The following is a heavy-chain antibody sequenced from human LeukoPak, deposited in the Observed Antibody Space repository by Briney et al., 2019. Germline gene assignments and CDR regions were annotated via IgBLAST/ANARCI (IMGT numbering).Heavy chain of an antibody. D-gene: IGHD3-9*01. CDR2: IKQDGSEK. CDR1: GFTFSSYW. J-gene: IGHJ3*02. Sequence: PGGSLRLSCAASGFTFSSYWMSWVRQAPGKGLEWVANIKQDGSEKSYVDSVKGRFTISRDNAKHSLYLQMNSLRAEDTAVYYCARTPVESRGYFDGLEDRDAFDIWGQGTMVTVSS. V-gene: IGHV3-7*01. CDR3: ARTPVESRGYFDGLEDRDAFDI.